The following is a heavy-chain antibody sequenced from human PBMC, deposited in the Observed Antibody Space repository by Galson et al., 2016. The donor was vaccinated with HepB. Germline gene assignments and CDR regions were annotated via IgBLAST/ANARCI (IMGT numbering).Heavy chain of an antibody. D-gene: IGHD3-3*01. CDR1: GDPFSGYH. V-gene: IGHV4-34*10. CDR2: INSRGRV. J-gene: IGHJ4*02. CDR3: ARIGPKMHYEFFTGPGYYFDS. Sequence: ETLSLTCAVYGDPFSGYHWTWVRQSPGMGPQWTGEINSRGRVNYNPSLRGRLTLLVDTSKNPFSLRLTSVIAADTAPYFCARIGPKMHYEFFTGPGYYFDSWGRGTPVFVSS.